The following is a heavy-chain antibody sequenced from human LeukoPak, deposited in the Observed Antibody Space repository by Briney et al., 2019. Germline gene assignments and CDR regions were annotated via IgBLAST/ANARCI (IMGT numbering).Heavy chain of an antibody. V-gene: IGHV3-7*02. D-gene: IGHD3-22*01. CDR2: IKQDGGEK. J-gene: IGHJ4*02. Sequence: GGSLRLSCAASVFTFSSYWISWVRQAPGKGLEWVARIKQDGGEKYYVDSVKGRFTISRDNAKNSLYLQMNSLRAEDTAVYYCAAYYYDSSGYESAFDYWGQGTLVTVSS. CDR3: AAYYYDSSGYESAFDY. CDR1: VFTFSSYW.